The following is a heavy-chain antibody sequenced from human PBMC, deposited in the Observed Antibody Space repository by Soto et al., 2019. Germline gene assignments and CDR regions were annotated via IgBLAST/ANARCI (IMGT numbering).Heavy chain of an antibody. Sequence: QLQLQESGPGLVKPSETLSLTCTVSGGSISSSSYYWGWIRQPPGKGLEWIGSIYYSGSTYYNPSRKRRVPISVDTSKNQFSLKLSSVTAADTAVYYCARWGGVDGYFELWGRGTLVTVSS. D-gene: IGHD3-16*01. CDR3: ARWGGVDGYFEL. V-gene: IGHV4-39*01. CDR2: IYYSGST. CDR1: GGSISSSSYY. J-gene: IGHJ2*01.